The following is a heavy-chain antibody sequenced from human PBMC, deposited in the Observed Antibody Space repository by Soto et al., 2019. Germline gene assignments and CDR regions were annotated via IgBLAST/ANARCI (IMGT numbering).Heavy chain of an antibody. CDR3: ARVPSYLPEDS. CDR1: GYTFTNYG. Sequence: QVQLVQSGAEVKKPGASVRVSCKASGYTFTNYGISLVRQAPGQGLEWIGWVSAYNGDTIYAQKLQGRVTMTTDPSTSTAYMELRSLRSDDKAMYFCARVPSYLPEDSWGQGPLVTVSS. V-gene: IGHV1-18*01. CDR2: VSAYNGDT. J-gene: IGHJ4*02.